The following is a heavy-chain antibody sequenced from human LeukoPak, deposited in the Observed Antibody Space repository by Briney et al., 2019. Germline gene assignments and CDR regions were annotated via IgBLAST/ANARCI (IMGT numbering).Heavy chain of an antibody. J-gene: IGHJ4*02. Sequence: GGSLRLSCAASGYTFSSYAVSWVRQAPGKGLEWVSAISGSGGSTYYADSVKGRFTISRDNSKNTLYLQMNSLRAEDTAVYYCAKDITMVRGVPWWGQGTLVTVSS. V-gene: IGHV3-23*01. D-gene: IGHD3-10*01. CDR1: GYTFSSYA. CDR3: AKDITMVRGVPW. CDR2: ISGSGGST.